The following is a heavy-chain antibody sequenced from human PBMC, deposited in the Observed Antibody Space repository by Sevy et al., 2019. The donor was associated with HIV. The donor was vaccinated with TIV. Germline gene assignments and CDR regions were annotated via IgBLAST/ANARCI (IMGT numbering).Heavy chain of an antibody. CDR1: GFTFSSHG. CDR3: XXXXXXXXKWYPAY. Sequence: GGSLRLSCAASGFTFSSHGMHWVRQAPGKGLEWMAVISYDGNYKSYGDSVKGRFTISRDDSKNTLYLQMNSLRPDDXXXXXXXXXXXXXXKWYPAYWGQGTLVTVSS. V-gene: IGHV3-30*03. CDR2: ISYDGNYK. J-gene: IGHJ4*02. D-gene: IGHD2-8*01.